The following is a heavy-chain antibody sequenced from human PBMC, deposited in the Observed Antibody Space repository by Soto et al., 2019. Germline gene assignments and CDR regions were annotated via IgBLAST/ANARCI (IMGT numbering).Heavy chain of an antibody. CDR2: IVVGSGNT. Sequence: SVKVSCKASGFTFTSSAVQWVRQARGQRLEWIGWIVVGSGNTNYAQKFQERVTITRDMSTSTAYMELSSLRSEDTAVYYCAAPGYCSSTSCYKVGYYYYYYGMDVWGQGTTVTVSS. CDR3: AAPGYCSSTSCYKVGYYYYYYGMDV. CDR1: GFTFTSSA. V-gene: IGHV1-58*01. D-gene: IGHD2-2*02. J-gene: IGHJ6*02.